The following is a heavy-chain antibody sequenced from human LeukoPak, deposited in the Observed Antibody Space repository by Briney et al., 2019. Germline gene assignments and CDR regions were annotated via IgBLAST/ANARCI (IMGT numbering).Heavy chain of an antibody. V-gene: IGHV3-9*01. Sequence: PGGSLRLSCAASGFTFDDFAMHWVRQAPGKGLQWVSGISWSGGTRGYADSVRGRFTISRDNAKNSLYLQMNSLRLEDTALYYCEKDAAEQIGYFDFCGRGILVTVSS. D-gene: IGHD6-13*01. J-gene: IGHJ4*02. CDR3: EKDAAEQIGYFDF. CDR1: GFTFDDFA. CDR2: ISWSGGTR.